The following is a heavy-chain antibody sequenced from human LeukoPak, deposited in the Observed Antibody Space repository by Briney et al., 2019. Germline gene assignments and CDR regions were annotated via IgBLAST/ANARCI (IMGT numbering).Heavy chain of an antibody. Sequence: GASVKVSCKAPGYAFTTSDINWVRQATGQGLEWMGWMNPDSGDTGYAQKFQGRLTITRHTSINTASMELSGLRSDDSAVYYCTRGWDYWGQGTLVTVSS. CDR3: TRGWDY. CDR2: MNPDSGDT. V-gene: IGHV1-8*03. CDR1: GYAFTTSD. J-gene: IGHJ4*02.